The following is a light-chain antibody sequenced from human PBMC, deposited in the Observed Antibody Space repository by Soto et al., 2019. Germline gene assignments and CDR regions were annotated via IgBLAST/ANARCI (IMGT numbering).Light chain of an antibody. V-gene: IGKV3-15*01. CDR2: DTS. Sequence: EIVMTQSPATLSVSPGERATLSCRASQSISNKLAWYQHKPGQAPRLLIYDTSTRVAGIPARFTGSGSGTDFTLTISSLQSEDFAVYYCQQYENWPRTFGQGTKVDI. CDR1: QSISNK. J-gene: IGKJ1*01. CDR3: QQYENWPRT.